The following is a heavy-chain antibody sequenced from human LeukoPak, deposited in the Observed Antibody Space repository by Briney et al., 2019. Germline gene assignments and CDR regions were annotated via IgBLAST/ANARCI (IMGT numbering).Heavy chain of an antibody. CDR2: INPNDGDT. CDR1: GYTFTDYY. J-gene: IGHJ4*02. CDR3: ARANFLYCSSSTCLFDY. D-gene: IGHD2-2*01. V-gene: IGHV1-2*02. Sequence: ASVKVSCKASGYTFTDYYMHWVRRATGQGFEWMGWINPNDGDTNYAQKFQGRVTMTRDTSISTAHMEVSRLRSDDTAVYYCARANFLYCSSSTCLFDYWGQGTLVTVSS.